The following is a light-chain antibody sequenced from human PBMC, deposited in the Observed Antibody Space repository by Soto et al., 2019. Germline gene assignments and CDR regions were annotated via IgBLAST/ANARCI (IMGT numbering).Light chain of an antibody. CDR3: QQYNSYSLT. CDR1: QSIRSW. V-gene: IGKV1-5*03. J-gene: IGKJ4*01. Sequence: DIQMTQSPSTLSASVGDTVTITCRASQSIRSWLAWYQQKPGKAPNLLIYRASSLQSGVPSRFSGSGSGTEFTLTISSLQPDDFAAYYCQQYNSYSLTFGGGTKVEIK. CDR2: RAS.